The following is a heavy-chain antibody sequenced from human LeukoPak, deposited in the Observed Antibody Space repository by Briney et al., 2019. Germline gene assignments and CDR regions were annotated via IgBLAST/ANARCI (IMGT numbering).Heavy chain of an antibody. V-gene: IGHV3-7*01. CDR2: IKEDGSEK. CDR3: ARDGSSFDY. Sequence: GGSLTLSCAASGFTFSNYWMSWVRQSPGKGLEWVANIKEDGSEKYYVDSVKGRFTISRDNAKNSLYLQMNSLRAEDTAVYYCARDGSSFDYWGQGILVTVSS. CDR1: GFTFSNYW. J-gene: IGHJ4*02. D-gene: IGHD2-15*01.